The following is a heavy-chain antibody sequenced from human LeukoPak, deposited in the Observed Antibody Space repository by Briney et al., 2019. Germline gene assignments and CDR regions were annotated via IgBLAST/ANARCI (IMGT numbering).Heavy chain of an antibody. Sequence: GGSLRLSCAASGFTFSSYAMHWVRQAPGKGLEYVSAISSNGGSTYYANSVKGRFTISRDNSKNTLYLQMGSLRAEDMAVYYCARGGRIAVAGLFDYWGQGTLVTVSS. CDR3: ARGGRIAVAGLFDY. D-gene: IGHD6-19*01. J-gene: IGHJ4*02. V-gene: IGHV3-64*01. CDR2: ISSNGGST. CDR1: GFTFSSYA.